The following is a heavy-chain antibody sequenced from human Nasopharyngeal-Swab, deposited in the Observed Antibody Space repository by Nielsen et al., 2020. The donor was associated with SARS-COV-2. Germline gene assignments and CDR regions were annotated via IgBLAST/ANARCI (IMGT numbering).Heavy chain of an antibody. CDR3: TGTMVQGV. D-gene: IGHD3-10*01. Sequence: GESLKISCAASGFTFSGSAMHWVRQASGKGLEWVGRIRSKANSYATAYAASVKGRFTISRDDSKNTAYLQMNSLKTEDPAVYYCTGTMVQGVWGQGTLVTVSS. V-gene: IGHV3-73*01. J-gene: IGHJ4*02. CDR1: GFTFSGSA. CDR2: IRSKANSYAT.